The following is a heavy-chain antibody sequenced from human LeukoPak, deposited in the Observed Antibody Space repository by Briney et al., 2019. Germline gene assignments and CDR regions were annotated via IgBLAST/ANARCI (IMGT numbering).Heavy chain of an antibody. D-gene: IGHD1-26*01. Sequence: GASVRVSCTASGGTFSSYAISWVRQAPGQGLEWMGGIIPILGIANYAQKSQGRVTITADKSTSTAYMELSSLRSEDTAVYYCARGSWELQNEGGPDYWGQGTLVTVSS. CDR2: IIPILGIA. CDR1: GGTFSSYA. J-gene: IGHJ4*02. CDR3: ARGSWELQNEGGPDY. V-gene: IGHV1-69*04.